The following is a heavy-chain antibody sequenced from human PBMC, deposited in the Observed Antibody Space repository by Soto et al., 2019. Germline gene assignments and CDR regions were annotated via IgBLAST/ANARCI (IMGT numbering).Heavy chain of an antibody. V-gene: IGHV3-30-3*01. CDR3: ASSLGYCISNSCYGLSNGFDY. CDR2: ISFDGSNK. CDR1: GFTFSNYA. J-gene: IGHJ4*02. Sequence: QVQLVESGGGVVQPGRSLRLSCAASGFTFSNYAMHWVRQPPGKGLEWVAVISFDGSNKYYAGSVQGRFTISRDNSKNTLYVQMNSLRAEDTAIYYCASSLGYCISNSCYGLSNGFDYWGQGTLVTVSS. D-gene: IGHD2-2*01.